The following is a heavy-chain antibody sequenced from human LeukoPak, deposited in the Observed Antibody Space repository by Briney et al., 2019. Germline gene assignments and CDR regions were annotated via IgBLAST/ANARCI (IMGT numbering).Heavy chain of an antibody. J-gene: IGHJ4*02. CDR2: ISGSDGST. D-gene: IGHD3-22*01. V-gene: IGHV3-23*01. CDR3: AKGSYYDSSGYYHE. Sequence: GGSLRLSCAASGFTFSSYAMSWVRQAPGKGLEWVSAISGSDGSTYYADSVKGRFTISRDNSKNTLYLQMNSLRAEDTAVYYCAKGSYYDSSGYYHEWGQGTLVTVSS. CDR1: GFTFSSYA.